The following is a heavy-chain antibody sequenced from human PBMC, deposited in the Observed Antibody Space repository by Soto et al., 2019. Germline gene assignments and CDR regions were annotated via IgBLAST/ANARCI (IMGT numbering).Heavy chain of an antibody. J-gene: IGHJ6*02. CDR1: GGSFSGYY. CDR2: INHSGST. D-gene: IGHD6-6*01. V-gene: IGHV4-34*01. CDR3: ARGRQLVLGRYYYYYGMDV. Sequence: PSETLSLTCAVYGGSFSGYYWSWIRQPPGKGLEWIGEINHSGSTNYNPSLKSRVTISVDTSKNQFSLKLSSVTAADTAVYYCARGRQLVLGRYYYYYGMDVWGQGTTVTVS.